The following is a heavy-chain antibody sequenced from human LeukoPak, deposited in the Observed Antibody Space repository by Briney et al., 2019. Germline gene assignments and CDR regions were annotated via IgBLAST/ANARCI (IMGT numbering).Heavy chain of an antibody. V-gene: IGHV1-2*02. J-gene: IGHJ3*02. D-gene: IGHD2-2*01. CDR1: GYTLTAYY. CDR2: INPYSGGT. Sequence: ASVKVSCKASGYTLTAYYVHWVRQAPGQGLEWMGWINPYSGGTNSTTTFQGRVAITRDTTLSTVNIERSRLMSDEPAGSYFARDQGGGIVVVPAAMSAFDIWGQGTMVTVSS. CDR3: ARDQGGGIVVVPAAMSAFDI.